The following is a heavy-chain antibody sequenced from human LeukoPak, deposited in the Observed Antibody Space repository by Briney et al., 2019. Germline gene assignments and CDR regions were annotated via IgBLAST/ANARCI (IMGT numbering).Heavy chain of an antibody. CDR2: IYYNGST. D-gene: IGHD4-23*01. CDR1: GGSITNYY. J-gene: IGHJ4*02. CDR3: ARGYGGNSEGDY. Sequence: PSETLSLTCTVSGGSITNYYWSWIRQPPGKGLEWIGYIYYNGSTNCNPSLKSRVTISVGTSKNQFSLKLSSVTAADTAVYYCARGYGGNSEGDYWGQGTLVTVSS. V-gene: IGHV4-59*08.